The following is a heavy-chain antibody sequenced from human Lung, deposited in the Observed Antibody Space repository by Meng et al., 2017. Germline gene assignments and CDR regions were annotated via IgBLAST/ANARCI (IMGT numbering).Heavy chain of an antibody. CDR2: IGHSGVT. D-gene: IGHD6-19*01. CDR3: VRSSGWVRTGFDP. V-gene: IGHV4-39*01. CDR1: GGSISTSGYY. J-gene: IGHJ5*02. Sequence: QPPLQESGPGLVKPSEALSRTCGVSGGSISTSGYYWGWIRQPPGKGLEWIGSIGHSGVTYYTPSLRSRVTVSIDTSKNQFFLEVTSVTAADTAVYYCVRSSGWVRTGFDPWGQGTLVTVSS.